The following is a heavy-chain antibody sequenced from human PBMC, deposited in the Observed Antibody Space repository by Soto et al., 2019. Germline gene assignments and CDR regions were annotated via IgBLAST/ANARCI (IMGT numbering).Heavy chain of an antibody. CDR3: ARGRYSSSWYYYYGMDV. CDR2: IIPIFGTA. V-gene: IGHV1-69*13. CDR1: GGTFSSYA. D-gene: IGHD6-6*01. J-gene: IGHJ6*02. Sequence: SVKVSCKAPGGTFSSYAISWVRQAPGQGLEWMGGIIPIFGTANYAQKFQGRVTITADESTSTAYMELSSLRSEDTAVYYCARGRYSSSWYYYYGMDVWGQGTTVTVSS.